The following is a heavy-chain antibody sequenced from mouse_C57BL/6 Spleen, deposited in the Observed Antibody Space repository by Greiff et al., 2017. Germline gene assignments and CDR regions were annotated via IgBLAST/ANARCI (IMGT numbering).Heavy chain of an antibody. Sequence: DVKLVESGGGLVKPGGSLKLSCAASGFTFSDYGMHWVRQAPEKGLEWVAYISSGSSTIYYADTVKGRFTISRDNAKNTLFLQMTSLRSEDTAMXDCARGRRGGAMDYWGQGTSVTVSS. CDR1: GFTFSDYG. D-gene: IGHD1-2*01. CDR3: ARGRRGGAMDY. J-gene: IGHJ4*01. V-gene: IGHV5-17*01. CDR2: ISSGSSTI.